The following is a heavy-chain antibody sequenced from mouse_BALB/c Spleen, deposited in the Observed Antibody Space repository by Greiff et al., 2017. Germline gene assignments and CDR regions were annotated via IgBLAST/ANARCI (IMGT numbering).Heavy chain of an antibody. V-gene: IGHV2-6-5*01. Sequence: VHLVESGPGLVAPSQSLSITCTVSGFSLTDYGVSWIRQPPGKGLEWLGVIWGGGSTYYNSALKSRLSISKDNSKSQVFLKMNSLQTDDTAMYYCAREKDGYDGYYYAMDYWGQGTSVTVSS. D-gene: IGHD2-2*01. CDR1: GFSLTDYG. CDR3: AREKDGYDGYYYAMDY. CDR2: IWGGGST. J-gene: IGHJ4*01.